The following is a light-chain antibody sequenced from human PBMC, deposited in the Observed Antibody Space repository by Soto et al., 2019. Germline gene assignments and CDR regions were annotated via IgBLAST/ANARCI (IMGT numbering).Light chain of an antibody. V-gene: IGKV3-20*01. J-gene: IGKJ2*01. CDR1: QTVISNY. CDR2: VAY. CDR3: QQYDNSPYP. Sequence: ESVLTQSPGTLSLSPGERASLSCRASQTVISNYLAWYQQKPGQAPRLPISVAYRRATGIPDRFSGSGSGTEFTLTISNLEPEDFAVYYCQQYDNSPYPFGQGTKLEIK.